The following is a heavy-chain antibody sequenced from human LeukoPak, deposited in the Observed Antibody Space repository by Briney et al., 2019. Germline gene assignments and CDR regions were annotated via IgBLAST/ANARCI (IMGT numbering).Heavy chain of an antibody. CDR1: GGTFSSYA. V-gene: IGHV1-69*06. D-gene: IGHD2-15*01. CDR2: IIPIFGTA. Sequence: SVKVSCKASGGTFSSYAISWVRQAPGQGLEWMGGIIPIFGTANYAQKFQGRVTITADKSTSTAYMELSSLRSEDTAVYYCARKLGYCSGGSCYSWFDPWGQGTLVTVSS. CDR3: ARKLGYCSGGSCYSWFDP. J-gene: IGHJ5*02.